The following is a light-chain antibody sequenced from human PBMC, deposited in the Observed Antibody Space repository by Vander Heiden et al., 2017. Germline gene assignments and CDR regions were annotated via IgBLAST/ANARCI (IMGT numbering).Light chain of an antibody. Sequence: SSEVTQAPPVCVSPGQTARITCSGDALPKQYAYWYQQKPGQAPVLVIYKDSERPSGIPERFSGSSSGTTVTLTISGVQAEDEADYYCQSADSSGTYVVFGGGTKLTVL. CDR1: ALPKQY. J-gene: IGLJ2*01. CDR2: KDS. V-gene: IGLV3-25*03. CDR3: QSADSSGTYVV.